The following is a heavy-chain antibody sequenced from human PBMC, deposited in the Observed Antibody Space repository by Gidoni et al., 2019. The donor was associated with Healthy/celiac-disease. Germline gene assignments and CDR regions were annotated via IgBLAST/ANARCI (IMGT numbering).Heavy chain of an antibody. CDR3: ATIIAVAGTGFDY. CDR2: IRGSGGST. Sequence: EVQLLESGGGLVQPGGSLRLSCAASGFTFSSYAMSWVRQAPGKGLECVSAIRGSGGSTYYADSVKGRFTISRDNSKNTLYLQMNSLRAEDTAVYYCATIIAVAGTGFDYWGQGTLVTVSS. D-gene: IGHD6-19*01. CDR1: GFTFSSYA. V-gene: IGHV3-23*01. J-gene: IGHJ4*02.